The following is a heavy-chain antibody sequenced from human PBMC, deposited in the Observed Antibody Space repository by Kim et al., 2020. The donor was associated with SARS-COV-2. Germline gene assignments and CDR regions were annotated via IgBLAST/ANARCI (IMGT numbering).Heavy chain of an antibody. CDR3: AKDLWDFSASES. Sequence: YYEDAVKGRFTVSRDNSKNKLFLQMNSLRADDTAIYYCAKDLWDFSASESWGQGALVTVSS. V-gene: IGHV3-23*01. J-gene: IGHJ5*02. D-gene: IGHD1-26*01.